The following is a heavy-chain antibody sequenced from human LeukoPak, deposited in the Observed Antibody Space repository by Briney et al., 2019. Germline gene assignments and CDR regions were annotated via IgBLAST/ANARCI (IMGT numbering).Heavy chain of an antibody. CDR2: ISYDGSNK. D-gene: IGHD1-1*01. J-gene: IGHJ4*02. Sequence: GGSLGLSCAASGFTFSSYGMHWVRQAPGKGLEWVAVISYDGSNKYYADSVKGRFTISRDNSKNTLYLQMNSLRAEDTAVYYCAKVSRTTGTSWEFDYWGQGTLVTVSS. CDR3: AKVSRTTGTSWEFDY. CDR1: GFTFSSYG. V-gene: IGHV3-30*18.